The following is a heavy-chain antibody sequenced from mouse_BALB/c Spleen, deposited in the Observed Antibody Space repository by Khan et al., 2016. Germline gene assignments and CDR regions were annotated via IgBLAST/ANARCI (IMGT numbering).Heavy chain of an antibody. D-gene: IGHD1-2*01. J-gene: IGHJ3*01. CDR3: ALLRLAY. CDR2: IGYSGST. V-gene: IGHV3-2*02. Sequence: EVQLQESGPGLVKPSQSLSLTCTVTGYSITSDYAWNWIRQFPGNKLEWMGYIGYSGSTSYNPSLKSRISITRDSSKHQFFLQLNSVTTEDTATYYCALLRLAYWGQGTLVTVSA. CDR1: GYSITSDYA.